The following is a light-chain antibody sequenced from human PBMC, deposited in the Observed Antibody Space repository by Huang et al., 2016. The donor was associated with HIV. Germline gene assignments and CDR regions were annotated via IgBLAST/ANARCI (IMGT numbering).Light chain of an antibody. CDR1: QTVLYSLNKKNY. Sequence: DIVMTQSPDSLAVSPGERATINCKSSQTVLYSLNKKNYLSWFQQKPGRPPKLLIDCATTRDAGVPDLFSRSGSGTDFTLTINNLQAEDVAVYFCLQYYSVPQTFGHGTKVEIK. V-gene: IGKV4-1*01. J-gene: IGKJ1*01. CDR2: CAT. CDR3: LQYYSVPQT.